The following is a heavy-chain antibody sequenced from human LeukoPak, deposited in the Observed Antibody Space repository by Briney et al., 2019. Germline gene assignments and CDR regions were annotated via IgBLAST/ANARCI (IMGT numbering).Heavy chain of an antibody. J-gene: IGHJ3*02. D-gene: IGHD3-10*01. CDR1: GFTVSSNY. CDR3: ARERLWREGGAFDI. Sequence: GGSLRLSCAASGFTVSSNYMSWVRQAPGKGLEWVSVIYSGGSTYYADSVKGRFTISRDNSKNTLYLQMNSLRAEDTAVYYCARERLWREGGAFDIWGQGAMVTVSP. CDR2: IYSGGST. V-gene: IGHV3-53*01.